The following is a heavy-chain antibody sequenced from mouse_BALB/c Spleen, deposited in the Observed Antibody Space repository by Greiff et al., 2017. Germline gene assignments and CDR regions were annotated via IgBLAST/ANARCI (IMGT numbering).Heavy chain of an antibody. Sequence: VQGVESGPGLVAPSQSLSITCTVSGFSLTSYGVHWVRQPPGKGLEWLGVIWAGGSTNYNSALMSRLSISKDNSKSQVFLKMNSLQTDDTAMYYCARDLEYGNYAMDYWGQGTSVTVSS. CDR3: ARDLEYGNYAMDY. CDR1: GFSLTSYG. V-gene: IGHV2-9*02. J-gene: IGHJ4*01. D-gene: IGHD2-10*02. CDR2: IWAGGST.